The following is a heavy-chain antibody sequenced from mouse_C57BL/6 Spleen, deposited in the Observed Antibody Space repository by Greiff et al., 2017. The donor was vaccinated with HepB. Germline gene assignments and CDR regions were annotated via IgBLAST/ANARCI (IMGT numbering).Heavy chain of an antibody. V-gene: IGHV1-54*01. CDR2: INPGSGGT. D-gene: IGHD2-4*01. CDR3: ARDDYDVLGY. Sequence: VKLQQSGAELVRPGTSVKVSCKASGYAFTNYLIEWVKQRPGQGLEWIGVINPGSGGTNYNEKFKGKATLTADKSSSTAYMQLSSLTSEDSAVYFCARDDYDVLGYWGQGTSVTVSS. J-gene: IGHJ4*01. CDR1: GYAFTNYL.